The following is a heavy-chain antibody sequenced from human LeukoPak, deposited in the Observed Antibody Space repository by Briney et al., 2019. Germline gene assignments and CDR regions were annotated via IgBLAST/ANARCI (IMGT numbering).Heavy chain of an antibody. J-gene: IGHJ2*01. Sequence: GGSLRLSCAASGFTFNNFAMTWVRQAPGKGLEWVSGIRSGGTGTYYADSVKGRFTISRDNSKNTLYLQMNNLRVDDTAMYYCAKSGVSGESPPQYWYLDLWGRGTLVPVSS. CDR1: GFTFNNFA. CDR3: AKSGVSGESPPQYWYLDL. D-gene: IGHD3-10*01. CDR2: IRSGGTGT. V-gene: IGHV3-23*01.